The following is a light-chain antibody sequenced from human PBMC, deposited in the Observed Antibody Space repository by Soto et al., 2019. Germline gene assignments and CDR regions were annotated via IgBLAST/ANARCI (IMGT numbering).Light chain of an antibody. CDR2: EVS. CDR3: SSYTSSSTRV. CDR1: SSDVGAYDF. J-gene: IGLJ1*01. Sequence: QSSPTQPPSLSGSPGQSITISCPGNSSDVGAYDFVSWYQQHPDKAPKLMIYEVSNRPSGVSNRFSGSKSVNTATLTISGLQAEDEADYYCSSYTSSSTRVFGTGTKVTVL. V-gene: IGLV2-14*03.